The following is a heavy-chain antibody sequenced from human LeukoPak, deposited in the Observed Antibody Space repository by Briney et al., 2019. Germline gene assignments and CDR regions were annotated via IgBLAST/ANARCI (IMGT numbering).Heavy chain of an antibody. Sequence: ASVKVSCKASGYTLTGYYMHWVRQAPGQGLEWMGWINPTSGGTNYAQKFQGRVTMTRDTSISTAYMELSRLRSDDTAVYYCARGDLRWPYYFDYWGQGTLVTVSS. J-gene: IGHJ4*02. CDR2: INPTSGGT. CDR1: GYTLTGYY. CDR3: ARGDLRWPYYFDY. D-gene: IGHD4-23*01. V-gene: IGHV1-2*02.